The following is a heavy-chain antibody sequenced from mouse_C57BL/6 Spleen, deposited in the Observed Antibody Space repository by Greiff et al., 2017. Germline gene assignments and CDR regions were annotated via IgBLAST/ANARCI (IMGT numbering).Heavy chain of an antibody. J-gene: IGHJ3*01. CDR1: GYTFTSYW. Sequence: QVQLQQPGAELVRPGSSVKLSCKASGYTFTSYWMDWVKQRPGQGLEWIGNIYPSDSETHYNQKFKDKATLTVDKSSSTAYMQLSSLTSEDSAVYYCVKRGAQARTCFAYWGQGTLVTVSA. V-gene: IGHV1-61*01. CDR3: VKRGAQARTCFAY. D-gene: IGHD3-2*02. CDR2: IYPSDSET.